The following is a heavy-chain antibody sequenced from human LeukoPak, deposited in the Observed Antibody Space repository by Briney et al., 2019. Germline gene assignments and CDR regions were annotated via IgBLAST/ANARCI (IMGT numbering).Heavy chain of an antibody. CDR1: GGTFISYA. D-gene: IGHD6-6*01. J-gene: IGHJ4*02. CDR2: IIPIFGTA. CDR3: AAYSSSSFVDY. Sequence: VSSVKVSCKASGGTFISYAISWVRQAPGQGLEWMGRIIPIFGTANYAQKFQGRVTITTHESTSTAYMELSSLISEDTAVYYCAAYSSSSFVDYWGQGTLVTVSS. V-gene: IGHV1-69*05.